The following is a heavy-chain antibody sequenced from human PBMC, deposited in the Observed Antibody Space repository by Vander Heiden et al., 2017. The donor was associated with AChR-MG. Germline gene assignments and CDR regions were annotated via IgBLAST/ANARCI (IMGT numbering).Heavy chain of an antibody. Sequence: QVQLVQSGAEVKKPGSSVKVSCKASGGTFSSYAISWVRQAPGQGLEWMGRVIPLLGLANYAPPFQGSGTITADRSTSTAYMYLRNLRSEDKAVFYCARVRVPSSSRDHYHYGMDVCCQWTTVTVS. J-gene: IGHJ6*02. CDR2: VIPLLGLA. D-gene: IGHD6-13*01. CDR3: ARVRVPSSSRDHYHYGMDV. CDR1: GGTFSSYA. V-gene: IGHV1-69*04.